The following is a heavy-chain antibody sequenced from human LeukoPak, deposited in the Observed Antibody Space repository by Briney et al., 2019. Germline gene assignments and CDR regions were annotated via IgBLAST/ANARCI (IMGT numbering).Heavy chain of an antibody. J-gene: IGHJ4*02. CDR2: LSGSGGST. CDR3: ANGSYYYASADYFGY. Sequence: GGSLRLSCAASGFTFSSYAMSWVRQAQGKGLEWVSTLSGSGGSTYYADSVKGRVTISRDNSKNTLYLQMNSLRAEDTAVYHCANGSYYYASADYFGYWGQGTLVTVSS. V-gene: IGHV3-23*01. D-gene: IGHD3-10*01. CDR1: GFTFSSYA.